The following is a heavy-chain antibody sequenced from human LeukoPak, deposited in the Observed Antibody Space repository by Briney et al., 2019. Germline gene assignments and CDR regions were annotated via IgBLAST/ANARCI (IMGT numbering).Heavy chain of an antibody. CDR2: IYTSGST. V-gene: IGHV4-4*07. J-gene: IGHJ4*02. Sequence: SETLSLTCTVSGGSISGYYWNWIRQPAGRALEWSGRIYTSGSTNYNPSLKSRVTMSVDTSKNHFSLKLSSVTAADTALYYCARSIDYGSSYYFDYWGQGTLVTVSS. D-gene: IGHD6-6*01. CDR3: ARSIDYGSSYYFDY. CDR1: GGSISGYY.